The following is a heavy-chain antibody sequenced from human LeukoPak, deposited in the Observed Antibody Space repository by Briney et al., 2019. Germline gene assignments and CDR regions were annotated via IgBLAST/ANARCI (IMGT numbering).Heavy chain of an antibody. CDR2: ISSSSSYI. CDR3: ARDREEYYYDSSGYYP. V-gene: IGHV3-21*01. CDR1: GFTFSSYS. Sequence: GGSLRLSCAASGFTFSSYSMNWVRQAPGKGLEWVSSISSSSSYIYYADSVKGRFTISRDNAKNSLYLQMNSLRAEDTAVYYYARDREEYYYDSSGYYPWGQGTLVTVSS. J-gene: IGHJ5*02. D-gene: IGHD3-22*01.